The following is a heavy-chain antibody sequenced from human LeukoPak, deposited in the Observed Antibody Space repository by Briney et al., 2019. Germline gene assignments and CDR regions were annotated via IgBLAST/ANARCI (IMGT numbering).Heavy chain of an antibody. V-gene: IGHV3-30*18. J-gene: IGHJ5*02. Sequence: PGRSLRPSCTASGFTFSNYGMHCVRQAPGKGLEWVAVISYDGSNNYYADSVKGRFTISRDNFKNTLYLQMNSLRAEDTAVYYCAKDMYDILTGYDIGRDNWFDPWGQGTLVSVSS. D-gene: IGHD3-9*01. CDR1: GFTFSNYG. CDR2: ISYDGSNN. CDR3: AKDMYDILTGYDIGRDNWFDP.